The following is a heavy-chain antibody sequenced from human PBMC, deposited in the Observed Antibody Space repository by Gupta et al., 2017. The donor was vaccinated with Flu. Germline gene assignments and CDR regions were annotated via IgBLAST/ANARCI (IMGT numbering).Heavy chain of an antibody. Sequence: EVQLVESGGGLLQPGGSLRLSCAASGFTSRSNSMIWVRQARGKGLEWVSVIYSGGSTYYADSVKGRFTIPRDNSKNKLYLQMNSLRAEDTAVYYRARRSSSSWYFDLWGRGTLVTVSS. D-gene: IGHD6-6*01. CDR2: IYSGGST. CDR1: GFTSRSNS. J-gene: IGHJ2*01. V-gene: IGHV3-53*01. CDR3: ARRSSSSWYFDL.